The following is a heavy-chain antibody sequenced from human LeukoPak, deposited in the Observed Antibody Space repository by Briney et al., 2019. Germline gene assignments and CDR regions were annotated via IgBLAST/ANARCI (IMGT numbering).Heavy chain of an antibody. Sequence: GGSLRLSCAASGFTFNNYAFNWVRQPPGKGLEWVSGISDGATTYYADSVKGRFTISRDNAKNSLYLQMNSLRAEDTAVYYCARVPFDSSGWEGGFDYWGQGTLVTVSS. J-gene: IGHJ4*02. CDR3: ARVPFDSSGWEGGFDY. CDR1: GFTFNNYA. CDR2: ISDGATT. V-gene: IGHV3-20*04. D-gene: IGHD6-19*01.